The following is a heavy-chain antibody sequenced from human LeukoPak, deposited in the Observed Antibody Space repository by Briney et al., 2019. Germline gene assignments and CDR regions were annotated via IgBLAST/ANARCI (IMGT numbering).Heavy chain of an antibody. CDR3: ARGVVVVPAAIIRYFDY. V-gene: IGHV1-69*01. CDR2: IIPIFGTA. CDR1: GGTFSSYA. Sequence: SVKVSCKASGGTFSSYAISWVRQAPGQGLEWMGGIIPIFGTANYAQKFQGRVTITADESTSTACMELSSLRSEDTAVYYCARGVVVVPAAIIRYFDYWGQGTLVTVSS. D-gene: IGHD2-2*02. J-gene: IGHJ4*02.